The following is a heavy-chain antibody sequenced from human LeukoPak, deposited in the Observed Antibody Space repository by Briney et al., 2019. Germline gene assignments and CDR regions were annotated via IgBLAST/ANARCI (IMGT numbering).Heavy chain of an antibody. CDR2: ISGGGRST. Sequence: SGGSLRLSCAASGFTFSTCAMSWVRQAPGKGLEWVSTISGGGRSTDYADSVKGRFTISRDNSKNTLYLQMNSLRAEDTAVYYCARERYFDYWGQGTLVTVSS. CDR3: ARERYFDY. V-gene: IGHV3-23*01. J-gene: IGHJ4*02. CDR1: GFTFSTCA.